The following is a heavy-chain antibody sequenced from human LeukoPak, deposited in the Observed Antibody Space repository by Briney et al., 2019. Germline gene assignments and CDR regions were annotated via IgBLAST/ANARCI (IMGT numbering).Heavy chain of an antibody. D-gene: IGHD6-6*01. CDR1: GYTFTDYY. CDR2: IHPNSGGT. J-gene: IGHJ4*02. Sequence: ASVKVSCKASGYTFTDYYMDWVRQAPGQGLEWMGWIHPNSGGTNYAQKFQGRVTMTRDTSISTAYMELSRLTFDDTAVYYCGRKSAARKTSEFDYWGQGTLVTVSS. V-gene: IGHV1-2*02. CDR3: GRKSAARKTSEFDY.